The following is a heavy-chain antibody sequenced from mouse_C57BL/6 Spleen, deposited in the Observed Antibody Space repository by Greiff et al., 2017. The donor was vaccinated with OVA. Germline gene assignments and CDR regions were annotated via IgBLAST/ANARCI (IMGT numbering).Heavy chain of an antibody. Sequence: EVKLQESGPGLVKPSQSLSLTCSVTGYSITSGYYWNWIRQFPGNKLEWMGYISYDGSNNYNPSLKNRISITRDTSKNQFFLKLNSVTTEDTATYYCARETTVVVHWYFDVWGTGTTVTVSS. CDR1: GYSITSGYY. J-gene: IGHJ1*03. V-gene: IGHV3-6*01. CDR3: ARETTVVVHWYFDV. CDR2: ISYDGSN. D-gene: IGHD1-1*01.